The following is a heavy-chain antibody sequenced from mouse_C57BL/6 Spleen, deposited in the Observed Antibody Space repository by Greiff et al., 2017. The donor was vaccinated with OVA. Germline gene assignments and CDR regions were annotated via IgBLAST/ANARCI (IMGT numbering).Heavy chain of an antibody. CDR1: GYTFTSYW. CDR2: IDPSDSET. CDR3: AREDYSNSFAY. J-gene: IGHJ3*01. V-gene: IGHV1-52*01. D-gene: IGHD2-5*01. Sequence: QVQLQQPGAELVRPGSSVKLSCKASGYTFTSYWMHWVKQRPIQGLEWIGNIDPSDSETHYNQKFKDKATLTVDKPSSTAYMQLSSLTSEDSAVYYCAREDYSNSFAYWGQGTLVTVSA.